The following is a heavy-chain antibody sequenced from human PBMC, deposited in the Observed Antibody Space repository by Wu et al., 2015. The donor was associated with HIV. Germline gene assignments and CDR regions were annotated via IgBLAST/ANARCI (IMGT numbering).Heavy chain of an antibody. J-gene: IGHJ4*02. Sequence: QVQLVQSGAEVKEPGASVKVSCKASGNSFSNYDINWVRQRSGQGLEWMGWMNPNTGNAVYAQEFQGRVTLSRNISTRTVYMELSGLRSEDSAIYFCARQAHGYLDYWGQGTLVTVSS. V-gene: IGHV1-8*03. CDR1: GNSFSNYD. CDR3: ARQAHGYLDY. CDR2: MNPNTGNA.